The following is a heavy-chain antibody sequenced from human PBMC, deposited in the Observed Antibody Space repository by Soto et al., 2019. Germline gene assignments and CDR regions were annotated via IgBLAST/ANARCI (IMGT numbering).Heavy chain of an antibody. CDR2: IGNDGDT. J-gene: IGHJ4*02. D-gene: IGHD7-27*01. CDR3: ESLGAQMY. CDR1: GFTFSAYD. V-gene: IGHV3-13*01. Sequence: PAGSLRLSCSASGFTFSAYDIHWVRSERGKGLEWVASIGNDGDTYSGNSVRGRFTNYRENAKNTFHLQMNSLRVGKTAMYYCESLGAQMYWGQGAQVTVPS.